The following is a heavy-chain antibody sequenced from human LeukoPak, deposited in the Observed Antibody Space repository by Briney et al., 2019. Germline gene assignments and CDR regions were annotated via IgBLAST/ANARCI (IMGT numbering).Heavy chain of an antibody. V-gene: IGHV3-23*01. D-gene: IGHD2-2*01. CDR2: ISGSGGST. CDR1: GFTFSSYA. J-gene: IGHJ6*02. CDR3: AKERVVVNIVVVPAAYGMDV. Sequence: GASLRLSCAASGFTFSSYAMSWVRQAPGKGLEWVSAISGSGGSTYYADSVKGRFTISRDNSKNTLYLQMNSLRAEDTAVYYCAKERVVVNIVVVPAAYGMDVWGQGTTVTVSS.